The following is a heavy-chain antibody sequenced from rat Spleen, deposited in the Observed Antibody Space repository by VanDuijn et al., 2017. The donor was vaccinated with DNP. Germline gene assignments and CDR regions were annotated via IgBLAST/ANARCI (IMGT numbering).Heavy chain of an antibody. CDR2: INSAGIT. Sequence: EVQLQESGPGLVKPSQSLSLTCSVTGFSITSSHRWNWIRKFPGDKLEWMGYINSAGITNYTPSLKSRISIIRDTSKNQFFLQVNSVTTEDTATYYCARWDHYIGFAYWGQGTLVTVFS. J-gene: IGHJ3*01. CDR1: GFSITSSHR. D-gene: IGHD1-1*01. V-gene: IGHV3-3*01. CDR3: ARWDHYIGFAY.